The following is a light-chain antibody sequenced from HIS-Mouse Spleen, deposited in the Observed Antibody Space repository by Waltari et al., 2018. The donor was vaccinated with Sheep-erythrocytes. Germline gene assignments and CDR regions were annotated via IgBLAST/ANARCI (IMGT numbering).Light chain of an antibody. J-gene: IGLJ3*02. Sequence: QSALTQPPSASGSPGQSVTLSCTGTSTDVGGYNYVPWYQQHPGKAPKLMSYEVSKRPSGVPDRFSGSKSGNTASLTVSGLQAEDEADYYCSSYAGSNNWVFGGGTKLTVL. CDR1: STDVGGYNY. V-gene: IGLV2-8*01. CDR2: EVS. CDR3: SSYAGSNNWV.